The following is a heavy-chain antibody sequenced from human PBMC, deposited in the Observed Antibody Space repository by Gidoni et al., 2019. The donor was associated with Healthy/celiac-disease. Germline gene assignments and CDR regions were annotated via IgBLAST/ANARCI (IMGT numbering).Heavy chain of an antibody. CDR2: ISYDGSNK. Sequence: CAAPRFTFRSYAMHWVRQAPGKGLEWVAVISYDGSNKYYADSVKGRFTISRDNSKNTLYLQMNSLRAEDTAVYYCARGYYGSGWTDFDYWGQGTLVTVSS. D-gene: IGHD3-10*01. V-gene: IGHV3-30-3*01. J-gene: IGHJ4*02. CDR1: RFTFRSYA. CDR3: ARGYYGSGWTDFDY.